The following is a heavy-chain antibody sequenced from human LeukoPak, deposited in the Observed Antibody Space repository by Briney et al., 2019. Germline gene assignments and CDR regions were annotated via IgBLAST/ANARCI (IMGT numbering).Heavy chain of an antibody. CDR2: IYTGGGT. V-gene: IGHV3-66*01. CDR1: GFTVGNNY. Sequence: GGSLRLSCAASGFTVGNNYMTWVRQAPGKGLEWVSVIYTGGGTYYADSVRGRFTISRDNSKNTLYLQMNSLRADDTAVYYCAIGVTGGGHDAFDIWGQGTMVTVSS. CDR3: AIGVTGGGHDAFDI. J-gene: IGHJ3*02. D-gene: IGHD4-23*01.